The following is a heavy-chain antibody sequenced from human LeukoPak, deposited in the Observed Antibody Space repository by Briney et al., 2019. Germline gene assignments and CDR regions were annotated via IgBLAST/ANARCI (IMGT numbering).Heavy chain of an antibody. V-gene: IGHV1-2*02. D-gene: IGHD3-3*01. CDR3: ARDFRVTTEYNWFDP. CDR2: INPNSGGT. CDR1: GYTFTGYY. Sequence: GASVKVSCKASGYTFTGYYLHWVRQAPGHGLEWMGWINPNSGGTNYAQKFQGRVTMTRDTSISTAYMELRRLRSDDTAVYYCARDFRVTTEYNWFDPWGQGTLVTVSS. J-gene: IGHJ5*02.